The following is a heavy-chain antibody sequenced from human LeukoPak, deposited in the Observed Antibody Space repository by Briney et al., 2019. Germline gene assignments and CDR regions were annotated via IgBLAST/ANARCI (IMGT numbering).Heavy chain of an antibody. Sequence: SETLSLTCTVSGGSISSSSYYWGWIRQPPGKGLEWIGSIYYSGSTYYNPSLKSRVTISVDTSKNQFSLKLSSVTAADTAVYYRARGWGYCSGGSCYSLLGAYNWFDPWGQGTLVTVSS. V-gene: IGHV4-39*01. CDR1: GGSISSSSYY. D-gene: IGHD2-15*01. J-gene: IGHJ5*02. CDR2: IYYSGST. CDR3: ARGWGYCSGGSCYSLLGAYNWFDP.